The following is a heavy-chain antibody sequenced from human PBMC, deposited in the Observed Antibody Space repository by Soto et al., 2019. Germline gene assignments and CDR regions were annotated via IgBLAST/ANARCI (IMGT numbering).Heavy chain of an antibody. D-gene: IGHD4-17*01. Sequence: ASVKVSCKASGYTFTGYAMHWVRQAPGQRLEWMGWINAGNGNTKYSQKFQGRVTITRDTSASTAYMELSSLRSEDTAVYFCARELDPYYGGNSLSLDYWGQGTLVTVSS. CDR2: INAGNGNT. J-gene: IGHJ4*02. CDR3: ARELDPYYGGNSLSLDY. V-gene: IGHV1-3*01. CDR1: GYTFTGYA.